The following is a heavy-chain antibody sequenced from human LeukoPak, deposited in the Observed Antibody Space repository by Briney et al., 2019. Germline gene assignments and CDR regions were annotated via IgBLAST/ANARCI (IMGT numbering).Heavy chain of an antibody. J-gene: IGHJ4*02. D-gene: IGHD2/OR15-2a*01. Sequence: PGGSLRLSCTVSGFTVSINSMSWVGQAPGKGLEWVSFIYSGGNTHYSDSVKGRFTISRDNSKNTLYLQMNSLRAEDTAVYYCARRAGEYSHPYDYWGQGTLVTVSS. CDR1: GFTVSINS. V-gene: IGHV3-53*01. CDR3: ARRAGEYSHPYDY. CDR2: IYSGGNT.